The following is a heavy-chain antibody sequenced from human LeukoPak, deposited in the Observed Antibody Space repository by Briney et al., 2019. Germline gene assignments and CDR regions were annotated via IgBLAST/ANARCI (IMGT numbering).Heavy chain of an antibody. J-gene: IGHJ4*02. CDR3: ARNRDGYLPFDY. D-gene: IGHD5-24*01. CDR1: GFTFSDYY. CDR2: ISSSSSYT. V-gene: IGHV3-11*06. Sequence: GGSLRLSCAASGFTFSDYYMSWIRQAPGKGLEWVSYISSSSSYTNYADSVKGRFIISRDNAKNSLYLQMNSLRAEDTAVYYCARNRDGYLPFDYWGQGTLVTVSS.